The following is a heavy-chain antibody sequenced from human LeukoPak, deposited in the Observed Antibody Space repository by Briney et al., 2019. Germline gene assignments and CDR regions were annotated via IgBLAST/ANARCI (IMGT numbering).Heavy chain of an antibody. CDR3: ARDWGNWGYGWYFDH. D-gene: IGHD7-27*01. V-gene: IGHV3-30*04. CDR2: ISHDGNNK. CDR1: GFTFSSYA. J-gene: IGHJ4*02. Sequence: PGGSLRLSCAASGFTFSSYAMHWVRQAPGKGLEWVAVISHDGNNKYYVDSVKGRFTISRDNSKNTLYLQMNSLRAEDTAVYYCARDWGNWGYGWYFDHWGQGTLVTVSS.